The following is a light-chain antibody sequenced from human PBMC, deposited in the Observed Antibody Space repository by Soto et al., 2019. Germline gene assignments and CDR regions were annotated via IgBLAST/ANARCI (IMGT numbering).Light chain of an antibody. Sequence: QSALTQPASVSVSPGQSITVSCTGTSSDVGGYNYVSWYQQHPGKAPQLMIYDVSYRPSGVSDRFSGSKSGNAASLTISGLQAEEEADYYCCSYTSSSNYVFGTGTKVTVL. J-gene: IGLJ1*01. V-gene: IGLV2-14*03. CDR3: CSYTSSSNYV. CDR1: SSDVGGYNY. CDR2: DVS.